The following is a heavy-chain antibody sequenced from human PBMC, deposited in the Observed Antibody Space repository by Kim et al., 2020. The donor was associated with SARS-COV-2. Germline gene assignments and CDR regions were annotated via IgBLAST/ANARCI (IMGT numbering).Heavy chain of an antibody. CDR1: GGSISGSTYY. V-gene: IGHV4-39*01. J-gene: IGHJ4*01. CDR3: ARPNTRYCSSTSCFNF. Sequence: SETLSLTCTVSGGSISGSTYYWGWIRQPPGKGLEWIGSIYYSGSTYYNPSLKSRVTISVDTSKNQFSLKLSSVTAADTAAYYCARPNTRYCSSTSCFNF. CDR2: IYYSGST. D-gene: IGHD2-2*01.